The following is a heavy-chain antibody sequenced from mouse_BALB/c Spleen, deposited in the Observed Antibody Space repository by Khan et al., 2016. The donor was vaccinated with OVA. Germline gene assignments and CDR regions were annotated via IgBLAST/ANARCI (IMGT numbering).Heavy chain of an antibody. Sequence: EVELVESGGDLVKPGGSLKLSCAASGFTFSTYGMSWVRQTPDMRLEWVATISTGGHYTYYPDSVKGRFTTSRDNAKNTLYLQMSSLKSEDTAIFYCTRLAYYYNSEGFAYWGQGTLVTVSA. V-gene: IGHV5-6*01. CDR2: ISTGGHYT. J-gene: IGHJ3*01. D-gene: IGHD1-1*01. CDR3: TRLAYYYNSEGFAY. CDR1: GFTFSTYG.